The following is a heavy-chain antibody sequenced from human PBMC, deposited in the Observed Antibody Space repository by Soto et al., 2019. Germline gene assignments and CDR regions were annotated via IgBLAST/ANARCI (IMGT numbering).Heavy chain of an antibody. CDR1: EFTFSNYA. CDR2: ISYDGSSK. CDR3: VRDGVLNYNYYGMDV. D-gene: IGHD2-8*01. J-gene: IGHJ6*02. Sequence: QVQLAESGGGVVRPGRSLRLSCAASEFTFSNYAMHWVRQAPGKGLEWVAGISYDGSSKYYADPVKGRLTISRDNSKNTMNLQMNSLRDEDTALYYCVRDGVLNYNYYGMDVWGQGTTVTVSS. V-gene: IGHV3-30*04.